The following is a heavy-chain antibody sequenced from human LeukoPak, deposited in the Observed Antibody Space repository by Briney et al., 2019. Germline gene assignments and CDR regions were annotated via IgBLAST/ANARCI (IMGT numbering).Heavy chain of an antibody. CDR1: GGSISSYY. V-gene: IGHV4-59*01. CDR3: ARVSLRAFDI. CDR2: IYYSGST. J-gene: IGHJ3*02. Sequence: NPSETLSLTCTVSGGSISSYYWSWLRQPPGKGLEWIGYIYYSGSTNYNPSLKSRVTISVDTSKNQFSLKLSSVTAADTAVYYCARVSLRAFDIWGQGTMVTVSS.